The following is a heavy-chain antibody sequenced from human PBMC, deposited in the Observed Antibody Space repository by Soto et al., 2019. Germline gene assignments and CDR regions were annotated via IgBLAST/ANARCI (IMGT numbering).Heavy chain of an antibody. Sequence: SQTLSLTCAISWDSVSDNSAAWNWIRQSPSRGLEWLGRTYYRSKWYNDYAVSVKSRITVTPDTSKNQFSLHLNSVTPEDTAVYYCATEFPYYVSSDSYLDYWGQGALVTVSS. D-gene: IGHD3-16*01. CDR3: ATEFPYYVSSDSYLDY. V-gene: IGHV6-1*01. CDR2: TYYRSKWYN. CDR1: WDSVSDNSAA. J-gene: IGHJ4*02.